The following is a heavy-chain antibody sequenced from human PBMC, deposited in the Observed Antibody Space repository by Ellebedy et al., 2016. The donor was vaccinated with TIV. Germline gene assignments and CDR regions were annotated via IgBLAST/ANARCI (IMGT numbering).Heavy chain of an antibody. Sequence: GESLKISCAASGFNFRSYWMTWVRQAPGKGLEWVAKIRQEGDEIYYVESVKGRFNISRDNAKNSLFLLMNILRVEDTAVYYCARRASYGDYAVQVNPWFDPWGQGTLVTVSS. V-gene: IGHV3-7*01. CDR2: IRQEGDEI. D-gene: IGHD4-17*01. CDR3: ARRASYGDYAVQVNPWFDP. CDR1: GFNFRSYW. J-gene: IGHJ5*02.